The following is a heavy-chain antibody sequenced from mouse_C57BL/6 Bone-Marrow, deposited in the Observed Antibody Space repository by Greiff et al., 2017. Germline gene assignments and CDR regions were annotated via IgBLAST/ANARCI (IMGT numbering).Heavy chain of an antibody. J-gene: IGHJ2*01. CDR3: TKPVRGYFDY. CDR1: GFNIKDDY. D-gene: IGHD2-14*01. CDR2: IDPENGDT. V-gene: IGHV14-4*01. Sequence: EVQLQQSGAELVRPGASVKLSCTASGFNIKDDYMHWVKQRPEQGLEWIGWIDPENGDTEYASKFQGKATITADTSSNTAYLQPSSLTSEDTAVYYCTKPVRGYFDYWGQGTTLTVSS.